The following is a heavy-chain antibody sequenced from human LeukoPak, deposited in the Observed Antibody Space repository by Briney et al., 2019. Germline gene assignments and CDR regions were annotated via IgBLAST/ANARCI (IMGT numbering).Heavy chain of an antibody. Sequence: PSETLSLTCTVSGYSISSGYYWGWIRQPPGKGLEWIGSIYHSGSTYYNPSLKSRVTISVDTSKNQFSLKLSSVTAADTAVYYCAREDYGGQQGNYWGQGTLVTVSS. J-gene: IGHJ4*02. CDR2: IYHSGST. CDR3: AREDYGGQQGNY. D-gene: IGHD4-23*01. V-gene: IGHV4-38-2*02. CDR1: GYSISSGYY.